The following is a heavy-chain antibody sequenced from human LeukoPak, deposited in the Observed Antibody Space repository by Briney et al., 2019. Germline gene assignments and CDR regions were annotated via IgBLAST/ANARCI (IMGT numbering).Heavy chain of an antibody. D-gene: IGHD5-18*01. CDR2: IYTSGST. Sequence: SETLSLTCTVSGGSISSYYWSWIRQPAGKGLEWIGRIYTSGSTNYNPSLKSRVTISVDKSKNQFSLKLSSVTAADTAVYHCARDTAFVAFDIWGQGTMVTVSS. CDR1: GGSISSYY. CDR3: ARDTAFVAFDI. J-gene: IGHJ3*02. V-gene: IGHV4-4*07.